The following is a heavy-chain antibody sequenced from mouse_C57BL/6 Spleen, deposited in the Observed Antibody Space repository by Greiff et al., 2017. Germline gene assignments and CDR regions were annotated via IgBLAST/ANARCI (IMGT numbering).Heavy chain of an antibody. CDR2: IYPGDGDT. Sequence: VHLVESGPELVKPGASVKISCKASGYAFSSSWMNWVKQRPGKGLEWIGRIYPGDGDTNYNGKFKGKATLTADKSSSTAYMQLSSLTSEDSAVYFCAGYGSSPLYAMDYWGQGTSVTVSS. CDR1: GYAFSSSW. V-gene: IGHV1-82*01. CDR3: AGYGSSPLYAMDY. D-gene: IGHD1-1*01. J-gene: IGHJ4*01.